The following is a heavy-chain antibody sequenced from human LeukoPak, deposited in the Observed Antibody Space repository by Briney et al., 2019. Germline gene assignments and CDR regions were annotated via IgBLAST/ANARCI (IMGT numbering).Heavy chain of an antibody. CDR2: IYYSGST. D-gene: IGHD3-22*01. CDR1: GGSISSGGYY. Sequence: SETLSLTCTVSGGSISSGGYYWSWIRQHPGKGLEWIGYIYYSGSTYYNPSLKSRVTISVDTSKNQFSLKLSSVTAADTAVYYCAKSESDYYDSSGSYWGQGTLVTVSS. J-gene: IGHJ4*02. V-gene: IGHV4-31*03. CDR3: AKSESDYYDSSGSY.